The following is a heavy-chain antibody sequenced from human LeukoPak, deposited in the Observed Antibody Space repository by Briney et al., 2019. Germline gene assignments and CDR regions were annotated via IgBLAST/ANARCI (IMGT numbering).Heavy chain of an antibody. CDR3: TGSFGELTFFDY. V-gene: IGHV3-49*04. CDR1: GFTFSSYS. CDR2: IRSKAYGGTT. D-gene: IGHD3-10*01. Sequence: SGGSLRLSCAASGFTFSSYSMNWVRQAPGKGLEWVGFIRSKAYGGTTEYAASVKGRFTTSRDDSKSIAYLQMNSLKTEDTAVYYCTGSFGELTFFDYWGQGTLVTVSS. J-gene: IGHJ4*02.